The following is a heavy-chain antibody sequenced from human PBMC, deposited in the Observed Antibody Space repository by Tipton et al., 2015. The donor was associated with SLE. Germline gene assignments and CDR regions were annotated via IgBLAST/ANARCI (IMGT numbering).Heavy chain of an antibody. V-gene: IGHV5-51*03. CDR1: GYSFSDYW. J-gene: IGHJ4*02. CDR3: ARPRLEFCTNCPSDY. Sequence: VQLVQSGAEMKKPGESLKISCKGAGYSFSDYWIGWVRHMPGKGLEWVGIIYPGDSDTRYSPSFQDRVTISADQSISTAYLQWHSLKPSDTAVYYCARPRLEFCTNCPSDYWGQGTLAIVSS. D-gene: IGHD3-16*01. CDR2: IYPGDSDT.